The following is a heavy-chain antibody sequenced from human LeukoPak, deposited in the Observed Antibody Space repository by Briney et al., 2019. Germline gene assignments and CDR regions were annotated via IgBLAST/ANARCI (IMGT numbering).Heavy chain of an antibody. V-gene: IGHV4-34*01. CDR3: ARPSGYCRSSSCYIGYYYGMDV. CDR2: INHSGST. D-gene: IGHD2-2*03. CDR1: GGSFSGYY. Sequence: SETLSLTCAVYGGSFSGYYWSWIRQPPGKGLEWSGEINHSGSTNYNPSLESRVTISVDTSKTQFCMKLSSVSAADTAVYYCARPSGYCRSSSCYIGYYYGMDVWGQGTPVTVS. J-gene: IGHJ6*02.